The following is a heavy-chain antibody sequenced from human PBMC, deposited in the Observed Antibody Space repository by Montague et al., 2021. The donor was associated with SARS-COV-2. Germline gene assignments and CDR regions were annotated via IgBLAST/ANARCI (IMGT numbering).Heavy chain of an antibody. CDR2: ISYSGEI. Sequence: SETLSLTCTVSGGYVTSYGYFWDWIRQSPGKGPEWIGDISYSGEIFYTASLRSRVTISVDTSRNQFPLILTSVTAADTAVYYCARHLDREFFDFWGQGAMVTVSS. CDR1: GGYVTSYGYF. V-gene: IGHV4-39*01. CDR3: ARHLDREFFDF. J-gene: IGHJ3*01.